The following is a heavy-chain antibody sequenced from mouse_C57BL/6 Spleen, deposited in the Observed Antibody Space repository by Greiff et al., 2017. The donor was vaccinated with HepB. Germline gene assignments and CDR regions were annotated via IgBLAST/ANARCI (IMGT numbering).Heavy chain of an antibody. CDR2: IDPEDGDT. J-gene: IGHJ3*01. Sequence: EVKLQQSGAELVRPGASVKLSCTASGFNIKDYYMHWVKQRPEQGLEWIGRIDPEDGDTEYAPKFQGKATMTADTSSNTAYLQLSSLTSEDTAVYYCTSYYDYEPFAYWGQGTLVTVSA. CDR3: TSYYDYEPFAY. CDR1: GFNIKDYY. D-gene: IGHD2-4*01. V-gene: IGHV14-1*01.